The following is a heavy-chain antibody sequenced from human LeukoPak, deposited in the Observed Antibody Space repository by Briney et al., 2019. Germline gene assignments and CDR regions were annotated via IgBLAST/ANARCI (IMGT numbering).Heavy chain of an antibody. CDR2: IYYSGST. Sequence: SETLSLTCTVSGGSISSGDHYWSWIRQPPGKGLEWIGYIYYSGSTYYNPSLKSRVTISVDTSKNQFSLKLSSVTAADTAVYYCARDDYYYDSSGYETFAYWGQGTLVTVSS. D-gene: IGHD3-22*01. CDR3: ARDDYYYDSSGYETFAY. J-gene: IGHJ4*02. V-gene: IGHV4-30-4*01. CDR1: GGSISSGDHY.